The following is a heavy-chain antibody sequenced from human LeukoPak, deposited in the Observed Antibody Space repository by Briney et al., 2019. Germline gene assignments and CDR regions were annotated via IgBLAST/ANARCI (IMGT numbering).Heavy chain of an antibody. D-gene: IGHD6-13*01. CDR1: GGSFSGYY. CDR3: ARLVAAGTSYFDH. J-gene: IGHJ4*02. Sequence: SETPSLTCDVSGGSFSGYYWSWIRQSSGKGLEWIGEVVERGITNYNPSLKSRVTISRDTSKNQFSLILTSVTAADAGVYYCARLVAAGTSYFDHWGQGTLVAVSS. V-gene: IGHV4-34*12. CDR2: VVERGIT.